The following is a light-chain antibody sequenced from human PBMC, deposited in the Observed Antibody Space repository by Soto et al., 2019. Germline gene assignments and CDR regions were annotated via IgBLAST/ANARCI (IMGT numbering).Light chain of an antibody. Sequence: DIQMTQSPSSLSASVGDRVTITCRASQDISTWLAWSQQQPGEAPKFLIYSASNLQSGVPSKFSVSGSGTDFTLTISSLQPEDFAVYYCQQARRFPITFGQGTRLEIK. J-gene: IGKJ5*01. CDR3: QQARRFPIT. CDR2: SAS. CDR1: QDISTW. V-gene: IGKV1-12*01.